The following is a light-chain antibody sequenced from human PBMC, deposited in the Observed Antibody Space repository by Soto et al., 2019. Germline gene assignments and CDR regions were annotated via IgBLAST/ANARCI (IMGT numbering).Light chain of an antibody. Sequence: DIQMTQSPSSLSASVGDRVSITCRASQSITNYLSWFQQKPGKGPELLIFAAFNLQNGVTSRFSGSGSGTDFNLTISSLQPEDFATYYCQQSFTFPYTFGQGTKLEIK. CDR3: QQSFTFPYT. CDR2: AAF. V-gene: IGKV1-39*01. J-gene: IGKJ2*01. CDR1: QSITNY.